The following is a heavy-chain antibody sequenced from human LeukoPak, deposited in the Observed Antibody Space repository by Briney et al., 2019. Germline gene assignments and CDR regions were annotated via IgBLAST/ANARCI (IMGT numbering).Heavy chain of an antibody. V-gene: IGHV4-59*08. D-gene: IGHD3-9*01. J-gene: IGHJ4*02. Sequence: SETLSLTCTVSGGSISNYYWNCIRQPPGKGLEWIGYIYYSGITNYNPSLKSRVTISVDTSKNQFSLKLSSVAAADTAVYYCARHGATTGYPDYYFDYWGQGTLVTVSS. CDR1: GGSISNYY. CDR2: IYYSGIT. CDR3: ARHGATTGYPDYYFDY.